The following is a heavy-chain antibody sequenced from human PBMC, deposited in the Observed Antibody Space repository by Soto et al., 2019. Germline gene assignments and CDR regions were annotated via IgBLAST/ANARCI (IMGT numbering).Heavy chain of an antibody. J-gene: IGHJ5*01. D-gene: IGHD6-13*01. CDR1: GAFISGYY. CDR3: AREATVAGTDNGFDS. Sequence: QVQLQESGPGLVKPSETLSLTCTVSGAFISGYYWSWIRQPAGKGLEWIGRIYTSGSTKYSPSLKSRATMSIDTSKKPFSLKLNSVTAADTAVYYCAREATVAGTDNGFDSWGQGTLVTVSS. CDR2: IYTSGST. V-gene: IGHV4-4*07.